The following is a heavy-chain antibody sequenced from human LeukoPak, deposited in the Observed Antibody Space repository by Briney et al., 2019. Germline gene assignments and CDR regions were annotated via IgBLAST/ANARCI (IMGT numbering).Heavy chain of an antibody. J-gene: IGHJ6*02. V-gene: IGHV4-34*01. CDR2: INHSGST. CDR1: GGSFSGYY. Sequence: SETLSLTCAVYGGSFSGYYWSWIRQPPGKGLEWIGEINHSGSTNYNPSLKSRVTISVDTSKNQFSLKLSSVTAADTAVYYCARARRSRWSHHMIVEKLPPTYYYYYGMDVWGQGTTVTVSS. D-gene: IGHD3-22*01. CDR3: ARARRSRWSHHMIVEKLPPTYYYYYGMDV.